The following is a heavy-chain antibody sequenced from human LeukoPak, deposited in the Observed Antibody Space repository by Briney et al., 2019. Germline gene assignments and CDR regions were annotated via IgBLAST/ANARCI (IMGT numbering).Heavy chain of an antibody. J-gene: IGHJ4*02. CDR3: ARVLIRTGIVDY. Sequence: PLETLSLTCAVYGGSFSGYYWSWIRQPPGKGLEWIGEINHSGSTNYNPSLKSRVTIPVDTSKNQFSLKLSSVTAADTAVYYCARVLIRTGIVDYWGQGTLVTVSS. V-gene: IGHV4-34*01. CDR1: GGSFSGYY. CDR2: INHSGST. D-gene: IGHD1-1*01.